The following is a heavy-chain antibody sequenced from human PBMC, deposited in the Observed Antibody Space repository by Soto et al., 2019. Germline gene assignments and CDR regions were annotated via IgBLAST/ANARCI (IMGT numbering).Heavy chain of an antibody. CDR2: IDPSDSFT. V-gene: IGHV5-10-1*01. D-gene: IGHD6-13*01. Sequence: LGESLKISCKGSGDIFTSYWISWVRQMPGKGLEWMGRIDPSDSFTNYSPALQGDVTISVDKSISTAYLQWISLKASDSAMYYCAQHRKPGAGAGRLDHWGQGTLVTVSS. CDR3: AQHRKPGAGAGRLDH. J-gene: IGHJ5*02. CDR1: GDIFTSYW.